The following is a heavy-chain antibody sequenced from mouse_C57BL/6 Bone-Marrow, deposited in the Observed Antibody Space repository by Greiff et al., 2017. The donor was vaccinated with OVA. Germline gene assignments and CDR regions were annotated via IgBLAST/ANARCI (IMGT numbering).Heavy chain of an antibody. CDR2: ISSGGSYT. CDR1: GFTFSSYG. CDR3: AIHGDYGSFFDY. D-gene: IGHD1-1*01. Sequence: EVKLVESGGDLVKPGGSLKLSCAASGFTFSSYGMSWVRQTPDKRLEWVATISSGGSYTYYPDSVKGRFTISRDNAKNTLYQQMSSLKSEDTAMYSWAIHGDYGSFFDYWGQGTTLTVSS. V-gene: IGHV5-6*01. J-gene: IGHJ2*01.